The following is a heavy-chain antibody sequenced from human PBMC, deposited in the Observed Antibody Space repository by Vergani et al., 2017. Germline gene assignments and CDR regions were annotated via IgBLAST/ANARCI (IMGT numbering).Heavy chain of an antibody. CDR3: ARDXTRHHYDFWSGSGWFDP. V-gene: IGHV1-69*01. CDR2: IIPIFVTA. D-gene: IGHD3-3*01. CDR1: GGTFSSYA. Sequence: QVQLVQSGAEVKKPGSSVKVSCKASGGTFSSYAISWVRQAPGQGLEWMGGIIPIFVTANYAQKFQGRVTITADESTSTAYMELSSLRSEDTAVYYCARDXTRHHYDFWSGSGWFDPWGQGTLVTVSS. J-gene: IGHJ5*02.